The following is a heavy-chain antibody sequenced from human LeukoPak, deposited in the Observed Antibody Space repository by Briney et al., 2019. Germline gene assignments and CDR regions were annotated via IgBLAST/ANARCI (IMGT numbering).Heavy chain of an antibody. CDR2: IHYSGST. D-gene: IGHD2-15*01. V-gene: IGHV4-59*08. Sequence: KPSETLSLTCTVSGGSISSYYWSWIRQPPGKGLEWIGYIHYSGSTNYNPSLKSRVTISVDTSKNQFSLKLSSVTAADTAVYYCAGHWLGYCTPGGSCYHSAYYFDYWGQGTLVTVSS. CDR3: AGHWLGYCTPGGSCYHSAYYFDY. CDR1: GGSISSYY. J-gene: IGHJ4*02.